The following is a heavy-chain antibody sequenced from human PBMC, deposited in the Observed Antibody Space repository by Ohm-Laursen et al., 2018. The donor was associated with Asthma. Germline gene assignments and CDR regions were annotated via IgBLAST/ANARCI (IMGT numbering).Heavy chain of an antibody. CDR2: ITSGSDII. CDR3: ARAQEASGLYNSYFDY. V-gene: IGHV3-48*01. Sequence: SLRLSCTASGFYFSSYSMHWVRQAPGKGPEWLAFITSGSDIIHYAESVEGRFTISRDNAKSTLYLLLNRLRVEDTAVYYCARAQEASGLYNSYFDYWGQGTLVTVSS. CDR1: GFYFSSYS. D-gene: IGHD3-3*01. J-gene: IGHJ4*02.